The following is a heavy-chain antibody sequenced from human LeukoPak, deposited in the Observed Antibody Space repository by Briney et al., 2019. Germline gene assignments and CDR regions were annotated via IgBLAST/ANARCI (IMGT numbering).Heavy chain of an antibody. Sequence: ASVKVSCKASGYTFTGYYMHWVRQAPGQGLEWMGIINPSGGSTSYAQKFQGRVTMTRDMSTSTVYMELSSLRSEDTAVYYCARLLSFRRITSNPTTYYMDVWGKGTTVTVSS. V-gene: IGHV1-46*01. CDR3: ARLLSFRRITSNPTTYYMDV. D-gene: IGHD1-26*01. CDR2: INPSGGST. J-gene: IGHJ6*03. CDR1: GYTFTGYY.